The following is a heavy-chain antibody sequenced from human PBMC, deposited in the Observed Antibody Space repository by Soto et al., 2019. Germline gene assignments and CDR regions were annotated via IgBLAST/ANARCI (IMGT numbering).Heavy chain of an antibody. CDR1: GYTFTSYG. D-gene: IGHD2-2*01. CDR2: ISAYNGNT. V-gene: IGHV1-18*01. J-gene: IGHJ6*02. CDR3: ARVEYQLLSYYYGMDV. Sequence: ASVKVSSKASGYTFTSYGISWVRQAPGQGLEWMGWISAYNGNTNYAQKLQGRVTMTTDTSTSTAYMELRSLRSDDTAVYYCARVEYQLLSYYYGMDVWGQGTTVTVSS.